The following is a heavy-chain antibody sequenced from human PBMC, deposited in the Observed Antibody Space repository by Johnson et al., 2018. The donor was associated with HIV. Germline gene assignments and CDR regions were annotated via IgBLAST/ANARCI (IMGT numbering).Heavy chain of an antibody. Sequence: QMQLVESGGGVVQPGRSLRLSCAASGFDFSGYALHWVRQAPGKGLEWVAVNSYDGSNKYYADSVKGRFPISRDNSKNTLYLQMNSLRAEDTAVYYCARDKIRGYPRRDAFDIWGQGTMVTVSS. CDR2: NSYDGSNK. V-gene: IGHV3-30-3*01. CDR1: GFDFSGYA. D-gene: IGHD3-22*01. J-gene: IGHJ3*02. CDR3: ARDKIRGYPRRDAFDI.